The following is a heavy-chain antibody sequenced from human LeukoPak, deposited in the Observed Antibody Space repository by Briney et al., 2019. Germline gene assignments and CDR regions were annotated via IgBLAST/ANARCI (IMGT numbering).Heavy chain of an antibody. D-gene: IGHD3-3*01. CDR3: AKDPNPLYDFWTGYK. J-gene: IGHJ4*02. CDR1: GFTFSSYA. Sequence: PGGSLRLSCAASGFTFSSYAMSWVRQAPGKGLEWVSAISGSGGSTYYADSVKGRFTISRDNSKNTLYLQMNSLRAEDTAVYYCAKDPNPLYDFWTGYKWGQGTLVTVSS. CDR2: ISGSGGST. V-gene: IGHV3-23*01.